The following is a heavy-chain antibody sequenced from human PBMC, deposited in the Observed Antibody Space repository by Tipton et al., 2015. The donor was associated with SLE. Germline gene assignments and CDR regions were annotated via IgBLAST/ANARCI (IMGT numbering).Heavy chain of an antibody. CDR3: ARMAVRGVQFVERFDY. CDR1: GGSISSGSYY. D-gene: IGHD3-10*01. CDR2: IYYSGST. Sequence: TLSLTCTVSGGSISSGSYYWGWIRQPPGKGLEWIGSIYYSGSTYYNPSLKSRVTISVDTSKNQFSLKLSSVAAADTAVYYCARMAVRGVQFVERFDYWGQGTLVTVSS. J-gene: IGHJ4*02. V-gene: IGHV4-39*07.